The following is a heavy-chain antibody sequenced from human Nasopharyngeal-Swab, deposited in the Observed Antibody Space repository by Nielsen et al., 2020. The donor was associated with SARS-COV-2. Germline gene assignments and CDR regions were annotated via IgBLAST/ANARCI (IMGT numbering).Heavy chain of an antibody. CDR1: GYSTSSGYY. D-gene: IGHD3-10*02. CDR2: IYHSGST. Sequence: SETLSLTCTVSGYSTSSGYYWGWIRQPPGKGLEWIGSIYHSGSTYYNPSLKSRVTISVDTSKNQFSLKLSSVTAADTAVYYCARATAVRGVTDAFDIWGQGTMVTVSS. V-gene: IGHV4-38-2*02. CDR3: ARATAVRGVTDAFDI. J-gene: IGHJ3*02.